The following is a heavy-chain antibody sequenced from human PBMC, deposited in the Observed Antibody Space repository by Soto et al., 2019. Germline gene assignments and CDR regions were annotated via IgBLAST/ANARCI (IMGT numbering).Heavy chain of an antibody. CDR3: AGLKYFDTSDYLAY. CDR1: GGSISSGGYY. D-gene: IGHD3-22*01. V-gene: IGHV4-31*03. J-gene: IGHJ4*02. CDR2: IYYSGNS. Sequence: SETLSLTCTVSGGSISSGGYYWSWIRQHPGKGLEWIGYIYYSGNSYYNPSLKSRVTISVDTSKNHFSLKLSSVTAADTAVYYCAGLKYFDTSDYLAYWGQGTLVTVSS.